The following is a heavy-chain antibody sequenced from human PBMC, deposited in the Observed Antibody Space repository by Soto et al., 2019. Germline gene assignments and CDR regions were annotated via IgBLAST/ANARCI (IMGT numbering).Heavy chain of an antibody. Sequence: PSETLSLTCTVSGGSISSGGYYWSWIRQHPGKGLEWIGYIYYSGSTYYNPSLKSRVTISVDTSKNQFSLKLSSVTAADTAVYYCARVNRRVADDGDPEDAFDIWGQGTMVTVSS. CDR2: IYYSGST. CDR3: ARVNRRVADDGDPEDAFDI. D-gene: IGHD4-17*01. J-gene: IGHJ3*02. V-gene: IGHV4-31*03. CDR1: GGSISSGGYY.